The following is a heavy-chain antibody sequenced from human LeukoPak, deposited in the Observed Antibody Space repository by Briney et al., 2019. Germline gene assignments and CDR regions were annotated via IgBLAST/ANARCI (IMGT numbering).Heavy chain of an antibody. J-gene: IGHJ4*02. CDR3: AKEGAAPGPDFDY. D-gene: IGHD6-13*01. CDR2: IVPSGST. CDR1: GASIRSYY. Sequence: SETLSLTCTVSGASIRSYYWSWIRQPAGKGLEWIGRIVPSGSTNYNPSLKSRVTMSVDTSKNQFSLKLNPVTAADTAVYYCAKEGAAPGPDFDYWGQGTQVIVSS. V-gene: IGHV4-4*07.